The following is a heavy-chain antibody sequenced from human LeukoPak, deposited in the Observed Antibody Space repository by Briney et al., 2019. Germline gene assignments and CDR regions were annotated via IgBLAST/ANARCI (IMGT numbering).Heavy chain of an antibody. J-gene: IGHJ4*02. CDR1: GFTFSSYA. CDR2: IRYDGSNK. Sequence: GGSLRLSCAASGFTFSSYAMHWVRQAPGKGLEWVAFIRYDGSNKYYADSVKGRFTISRDNSKNTLYLQMNSLRAEVTAVYYCAKVTYGSGTYGAFDYWGQGTLVTVSS. D-gene: IGHD3-10*01. V-gene: IGHV3-30*02. CDR3: AKVTYGSGTYGAFDY.